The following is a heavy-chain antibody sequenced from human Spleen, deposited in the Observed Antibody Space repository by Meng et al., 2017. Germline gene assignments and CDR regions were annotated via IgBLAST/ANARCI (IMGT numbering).Heavy chain of an antibody. V-gene: IGHV3-15*01. Sequence: GESLKISCEGSGFTFSNDYITWVRQVPGKRLEWVGRIKSKTDGGTTDYAAPVKGRFTISRDDSKNTLYLQMNSLKTEDTAVYYCTTAPEVGATTRDYWGQGTLVTVSS. J-gene: IGHJ4*02. CDR1: GFTFSNDY. CDR2: IKSKTDGGTT. D-gene: IGHD1-26*01. CDR3: TTAPEVGATTRDY.